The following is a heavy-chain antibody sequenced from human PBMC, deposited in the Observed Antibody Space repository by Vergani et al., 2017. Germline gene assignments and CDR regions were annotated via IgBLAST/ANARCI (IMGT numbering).Heavy chain of an antibody. D-gene: IGHD2-2*01. CDR2: ISYDGSNK. V-gene: IGHV3-30-3*01. CDR3: ARXGRDCSSTSCYLGRSYYYYRDV. CDR1: GFTFSSYA. J-gene: IGHJ6*03. Sequence: QVQLVESGGGVVQPGRSLRLSCAASGFTFSSYAMHWVRQAPGKGLEWVAVISYDGSNKYYADSVKGRFTISRDNSKNTLYLQMNSLRAEDTAVYYCARXGRDCSSTSCYLGRSYYYYRDVWGKGTTVTVSS.